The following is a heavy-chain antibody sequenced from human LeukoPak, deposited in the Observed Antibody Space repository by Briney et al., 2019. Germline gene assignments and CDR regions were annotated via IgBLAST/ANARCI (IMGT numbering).Heavy chain of an antibody. D-gene: IGHD3-22*01. Sequence: SETLSLTCTVSGGSISSYYWSWIRQPPGKGLEWIGYIYYSGSTNYNPSLKSRVTISVDTSKNQFSLKLSSVTAADTAVYYCARDFPYYDSSGAFDIWGQGTMVTVSS. V-gene: IGHV4-59*01. CDR1: GGSISSYY. J-gene: IGHJ3*02. CDR3: ARDFPYYDSSGAFDI. CDR2: IYYSGST.